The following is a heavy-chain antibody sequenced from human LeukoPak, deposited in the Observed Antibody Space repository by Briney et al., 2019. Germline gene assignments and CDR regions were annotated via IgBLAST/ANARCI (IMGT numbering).Heavy chain of an antibody. V-gene: IGHV3-23*01. Sequence: QPGGSLRLSCAASGFTFGSYAMSWVRQAPGKGLEWVSAISGSGGSTYYADSVKGRFTISRDNSKNTLYLQMNSLRAEDTAVYYCARRDYVWGDYRYRPILYFDFWGQGYLVTVSS. CDR1: GFTFGSYA. J-gene: IGHJ4*02. D-gene: IGHD3-16*02. CDR3: ARRDYVWGDYRYRPILYFDF. CDR2: ISGSGGST.